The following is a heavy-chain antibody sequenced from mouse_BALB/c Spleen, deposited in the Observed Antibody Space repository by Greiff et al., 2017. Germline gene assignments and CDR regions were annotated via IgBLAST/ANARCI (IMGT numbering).Heavy chain of an antibody. V-gene: IGHV5-2*03. CDR3: ARGEGKVPWFAY. CDR1: EYEFPSHD. Sequence: DVKLVESGGGLVQPGESLKLSCESNEYEFPSHDMSWVRKTPEKRLELVAAINSDGGSTYYPDTMERRFIISRDNTKKTLYLQMSSLRSEDTALYYCARGEGKVPWFAYWGQGTLVTVSA. J-gene: IGHJ3*01. CDR2: INSDGGST.